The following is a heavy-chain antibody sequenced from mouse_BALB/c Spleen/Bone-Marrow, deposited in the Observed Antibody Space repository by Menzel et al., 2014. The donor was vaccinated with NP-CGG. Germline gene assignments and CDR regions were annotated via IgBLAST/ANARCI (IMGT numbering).Heavy chain of an antibody. CDR1: GFTFSNYD. CDR2: ISSGGYYS. J-gene: IGHJ3*01. D-gene: IGHD2-4*01. Sequence: EVKLMESGGDLVKPGGSLKLSCAASGFTFSNYDMSWGRQTPKRLEWVATISSGGYYSYYPDSVKGRFTISRDNAKNTLYLQMSSLRSEDTAMYYCATGDYGAWFACWGQGTLVTVSA. CDR3: ATGDYGAWFAC. V-gene: IGHV5-9-1*01.